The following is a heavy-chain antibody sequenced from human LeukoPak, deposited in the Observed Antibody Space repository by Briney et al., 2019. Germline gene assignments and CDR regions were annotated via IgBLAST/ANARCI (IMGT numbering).Heavy chain of an antibody. Sequence: PSEALSLTCAVYGGSFSGYYWSWIRQPPGKGLEWIGEINHSGSTNYNPSLKSRVTISVDTSKNQFSLKLSSVTAADTAVYYCARNHGLRFLDFCYYYDMDVWGQGTTVTVSS. CDR1: GGSFSGYY. CDR3: ARNHGLRFLDFCYYYDMDV. J-gene: IGHJ6*02. V-gene: IGHV4-34*01. CDR2: INHSGST. D-gene: IGHD3-3*01.